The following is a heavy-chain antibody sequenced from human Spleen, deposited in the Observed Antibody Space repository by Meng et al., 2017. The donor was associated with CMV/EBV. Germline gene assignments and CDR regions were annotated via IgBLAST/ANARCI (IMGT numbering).Heavy chain of an antibody. CDR3: AREIWYRTDY. D-gene: IGHD6-13*01. CDR1: GFTFNKFW. CDR2: IKPDGSET. J-gene: IGHJ4*02. Sequence: GGSLRLSCAASGFTFNKFWMTWVRQAPGKGLEWVAKIKPDGSETLYVGSVKGRFTISRDNAKKSLYLQMDSLRVEDTALYYCAREIWYRTDYWGRGTLVTVSS. V-gene: IGHV3-7*01.